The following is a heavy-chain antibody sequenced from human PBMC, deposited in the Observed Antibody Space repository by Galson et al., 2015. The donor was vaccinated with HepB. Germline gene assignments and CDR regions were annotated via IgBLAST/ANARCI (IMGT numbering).Heavy chain of an antibody. CDR2: INPNSGGT. V-gene: IGHV1-2*05. CDR1: GYTFTGYY. J-gene: IGHJ6*02. CDR3: ARGLLIRQRGDYYYGMDV. D-gene: IGHD3-10*01. Sequence: SVKVSCKASGYTFTGYYMHWVRQAPGQGLEWMGRINPNSGGTNYAQKFQGRVTMTRDTSISTAYMELSRLRSDDTVVYYCARGLLIRQRGDYYYGMDVWGQGTTVTVSS.